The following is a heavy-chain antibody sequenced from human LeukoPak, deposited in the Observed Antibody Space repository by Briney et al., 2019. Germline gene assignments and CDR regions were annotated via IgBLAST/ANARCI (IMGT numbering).Heavy chain of an antibody. Sequence: PSETLSLTCTVSGGSISSSSYYWGWIRQPPGKGLEWIGSIYYSGSTYYNPSLKSRVTISVDTSKNQFSLKLSSVTAADTAVYYRARPRRGWNDRSVHIDYWGQGTLVTVSS. V-gene: IGHV4-39*01. CDR1: GGSISSSSYY. D-gene: IGHD1-1*01. CDR3: ARPRRGWNDRSVHIDY. CDR2: IYYSGST. J-gene: IGHJ4*02.